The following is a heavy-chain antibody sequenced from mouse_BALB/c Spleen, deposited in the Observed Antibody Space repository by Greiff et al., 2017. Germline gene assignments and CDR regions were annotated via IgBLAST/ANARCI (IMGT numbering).Heavy chain of an antibody. D-gene: IGHD1-1*01. CDR3: NAHCGSSYAMDY. CDR2: IDPENGDT. Sequence: EVQLQQSGAELVRPGASVKLSCTASGFNIKDYYMHWVKQRPEQGLEWIGWIDPENGDTEYAPKFQGKATMTADTSSNTAYLQLSSLTSEDTAVYCCNAHCGSSYAMDYWGQGTSVTVSS. J-gene: IGHJ4*01. CDR1: GFNIKDYY. V-gene: IGHV14-4*02.